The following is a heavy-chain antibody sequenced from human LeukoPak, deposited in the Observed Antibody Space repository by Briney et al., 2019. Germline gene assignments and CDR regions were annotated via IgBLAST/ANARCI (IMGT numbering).Heavy chain of an antibody. J-gene: IGHJ6*03. CDR2: IYYSGST. Sequence: PSETLSLTCTVSGGSISISSYHCGWIRQPPGKGLEWIGSIYYSGSTYCNPSLKSRVTISVDTSKNQISLKLSSVTAADTAVYYCARHIPGNYYYMDVWGKGTTVTVSS. D-gene: IGHD2-21*01. CDR1: GGSISISSYH. CDR3: ARHIPGNYYYMDV. V-gene: IGHV4-39*01.